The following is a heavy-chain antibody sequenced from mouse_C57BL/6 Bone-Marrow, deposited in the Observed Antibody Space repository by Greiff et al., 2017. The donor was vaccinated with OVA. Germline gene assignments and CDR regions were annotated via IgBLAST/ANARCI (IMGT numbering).Heavy chain of an antibody. V-gene: IGHV1-15*01. CDR2: IDPETGGT. J-gene: IGHJ3*01. CDR1: GYTFTDYD. D-gene: IGHD1-1*02. CDR3: TRPTMVRAWFAY. Sequence: VKLQESGAELVRPGASVTLSCKASGYTFTDYDMHWVKQTPVHGLEWIGAIDPETGGTAYNQKFTGKAILTADTASSTAYMELRSLTSEDSAVYYCTRPTMVRAWFAYWGQGTLVTVSA.